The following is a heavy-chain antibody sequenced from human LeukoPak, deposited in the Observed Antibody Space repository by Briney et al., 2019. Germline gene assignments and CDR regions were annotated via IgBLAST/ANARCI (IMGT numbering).Heavy chain of an antibody. J-gene: IGHJ4*02. CDR1: GFTFSNYA. Sequence: GGSLRLSCSASGFTFSNYAMHLVRQAPGKGLEYVSAISSNGGTTYYADSVTGRFTISRDTSKNTLYLQMSSLRAEDTAVYYCVRDRPTGIYGDSSGYYWGLLDYWGQGTLVTVSS. CDR2: ISSNGGTT. V-gene: IGHV3-64D*09. CDR3: VRDRPTGIYGDSSGYYWGLLDY. D-gene: IGHD3-22*01.